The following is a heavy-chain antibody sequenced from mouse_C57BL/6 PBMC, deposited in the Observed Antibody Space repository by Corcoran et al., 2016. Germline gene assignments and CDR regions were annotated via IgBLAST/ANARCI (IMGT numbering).Heavy chain of an antibody. V-gene: IGHV8-12*01. D-gene: IGHD1-1*01. CDR1: GFSLSTSGMG. J-gene: IGHJ1*03. CDR2: IYWDDDK. CDR3: ARVITTVVADWYFDV. Sequence: QVTLKESGPGILQSSQTLSLTCSFSGFSLSTSGMGVSWIRQPSGKGLEWLAHIYWDDDKRYNPSLKSRLTISKDTSRNQVFLKITSVDTAATATYYCARVITTVVADWYFDVWGTGTTVTVSS.